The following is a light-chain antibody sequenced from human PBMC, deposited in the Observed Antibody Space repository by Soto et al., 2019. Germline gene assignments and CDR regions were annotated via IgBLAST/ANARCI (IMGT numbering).Light chain of an antibody. J-gene: IGKJ4*01. Sequence: QLTQSPSSLSASVGDRVTITCRASQAIGNDLGWCQQKPGKAPKLLIYDASNLETGVPSRFSRSGSGTDFTFTISSLQPEEMATYDCQQYDNLLLTFGGLNKVELK. CDR3: QQYDNLLLT. CDR2: DAS. CDR1: QAIGND. V-gene: IGKV1-33*01.